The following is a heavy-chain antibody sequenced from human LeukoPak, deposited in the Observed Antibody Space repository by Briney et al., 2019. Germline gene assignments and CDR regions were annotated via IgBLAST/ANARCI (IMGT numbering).Heavy chain of an antibody. D-gene: IGHD5-24*01. CDR1: GFTFSSYW. Sequence: GGSLRLSCAASGFTFSSYWMSWVRQAPGKGLEWVANIKQDGSEKYYVDSVKGRFTISRDNAKNSLYLQMNSLRAEDTAVYYCAKRAGYNSNYFDYWGQGTLVTVSS. J-gene: IGHJ4*02. CDR2: IKQDGSEK. V-gene: IGHV3-7*03. CDR3: AKRAGYNSNYFDY.